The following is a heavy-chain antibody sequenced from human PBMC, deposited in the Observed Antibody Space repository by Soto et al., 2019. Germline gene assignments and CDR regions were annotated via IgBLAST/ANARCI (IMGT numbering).Heavy chain of an antibody. CDR2: ISYDGTNK. CDR1: GFTFRNYA. V-gene: IGHV3-30*01. Sequence: QVQLVESGGGVVQPGRSLRLSCAASGFTFRNYAMDWVRQAPGKGLEWVAVISYDGTNKYYADSVKGRFTISRDNSKNALSLKMNSLRAEDTAVYYCARGDSNSWSDYWGQGTRVTVSS. CDR3: ARGDSNSWSDY. D-gene: IGHD6-13*01. J-gene: IGHJ4*02.